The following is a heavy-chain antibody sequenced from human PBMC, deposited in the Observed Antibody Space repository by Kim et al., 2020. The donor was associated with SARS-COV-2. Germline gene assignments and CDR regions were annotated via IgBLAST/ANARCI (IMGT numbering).Heavy chain of an antibody. CDR2: ISSSSSYI. D-gene: IGHD2-2*01. J-gene: IGHJ4*02. CDR1: GFTFSSYS. V-gene: IGHV3-21*01. CDR3: ARDKSTAKYCSSTSCYVPDY. Sequence: GGSLRLSCAASGFTFSSYSMNWVRQAPGKGLEWVSSISSSSSYIYYADSVKGRFTISRDNAKNSLYLQMNSLRAEDTAVYYCARDKSTAKYCSSTSCYVPDYWGQGTLVTVSS.